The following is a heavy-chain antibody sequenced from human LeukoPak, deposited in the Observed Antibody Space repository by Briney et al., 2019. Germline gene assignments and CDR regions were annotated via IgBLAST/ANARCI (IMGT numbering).Heavy chain of an antibody. Sequence: GASVKVSCKASGGTFSSYAISWVRQAPGQGLEWMGGIIPIFGTANYAQKFQGRVTITADKSTSTAYMELSSLRSEDTAVYYCAKDSAALDYYYYYYMDVWGKGTTVTISS. CDR1: GGTFSSYA. CDR2: IIPIFGTA. CDR3: AKDSAALDYYYYYYMDV. J-gene: IGHJ6*03. V-gene: IGHV1-69*06. D-gene: IGHD2-2*01.